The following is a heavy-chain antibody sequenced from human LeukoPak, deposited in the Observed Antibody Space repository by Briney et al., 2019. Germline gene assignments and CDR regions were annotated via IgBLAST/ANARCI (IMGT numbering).Heavy chain of an antibody. CDR3: ARGGQSYSSGWYYYYYMDV. D-gene: IGHD6-19*01. Sequence: PSETLSLTCTVSGGSISSSSYYWGWIRQPPGKGLEWLGSIYYSGSTYYNPSLKSRVTISVDTSKNQFSLKLSSVTAADTAVYYCARGGQSYSSGWYYYYYMDVWGKGTTVTVSS. J-gene: IGHJ6*03. CDR2: IYYSGST. V-gene: IGHV4-39*01. CDR1: GGSISSSSYY.